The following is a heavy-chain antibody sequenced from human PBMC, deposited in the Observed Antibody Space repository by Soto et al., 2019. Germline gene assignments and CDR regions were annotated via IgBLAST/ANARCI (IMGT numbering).Heavy chain of an antibody. Sequence: SETLSLTCTVSGGSISSYYWSWIRQPPGKGLEWIWYIYYSGSTNYNPSLKRRVTISVDTSKNQFSLKLSSVTAADTAVYYCARVGIAVAGTFVFDYWGQGTLVTVSS. CDR3: ARVGIAVAGTFVFDY. V-gene: IGHV4-59*01. CDR1: GGSISSYY. J-gene: IGHJ4*02. D-gene: IGHD6-19*01. CDR2: IYYSGST.